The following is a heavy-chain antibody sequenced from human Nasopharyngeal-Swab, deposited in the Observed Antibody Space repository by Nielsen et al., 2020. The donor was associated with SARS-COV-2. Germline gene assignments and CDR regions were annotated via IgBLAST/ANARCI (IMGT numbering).Heavy chain of an antibody. CDR2: ISSSGSTI. J-gene: IGHJ4*02. D-gene: IGHD1-26*01. CDR3: AREIWSGSFLDY. Sequence: LSLTCAASGFTFSDYYMSWIRQAPGKGLEWVSYISSSGSTIYYADSVKGRFTISRDNAKNSLYLQMNSLRAEDTAVYYCAREIWSGSFLDYWGQGTLVTVSS. CDR1: GFTFSDYY. V-gene: IGHV3-11*01.